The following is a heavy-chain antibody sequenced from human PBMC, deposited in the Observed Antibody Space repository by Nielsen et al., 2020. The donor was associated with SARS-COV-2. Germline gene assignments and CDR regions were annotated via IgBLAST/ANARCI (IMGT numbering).Heavy chain of an antibody. CDR1: GGTFSSYA. D-gene: IGHD5-24*01. CDR2: IIPIFGTA. Sequence: SVKVSCKASGGTFSSYAISWVRQAPGQGLEWMGGIIPIFGTANYAQKFQGRVTITADESTSTAYMELSSLRSEDTAVYYCARDLEMATPYYFSYYMDVWGQGTTVTVSS. V-gene: IGHV1-69*13. CDR3: ARDLEMATPYYFSYYMDV. J-gene: IGHJ6*03.